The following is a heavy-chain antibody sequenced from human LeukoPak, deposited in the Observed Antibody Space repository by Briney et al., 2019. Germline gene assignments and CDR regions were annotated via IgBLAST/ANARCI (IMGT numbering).Heavy chain of an antibody. CDR2: IIPIFGTA. CDR3: ACGGDCSDFDY. J-gene: IGHJ4*02. Sequence: SVKVSCKSSGGTFSSYAIIWVRQAPGQGLEWMGGIIPIFGTANYAQKFQGRVTITADESTSTAYMELSSLRSEDTAVYYCACGGDCSDFDYWGQGTLVTVSS. CDR1: GGTFSSYA. V-gene: IGHV1-69*13. D-gene: IGHD2-21*02.